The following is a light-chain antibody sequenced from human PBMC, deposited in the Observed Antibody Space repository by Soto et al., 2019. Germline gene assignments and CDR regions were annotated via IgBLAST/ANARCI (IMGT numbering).Light chain of an antibody. V-gene: IGKV3-20*01. J-gene: IGKJ2*01. Sequence: EMVLTQSPGTLSLSPGERATLSCRARQSVSANFVAWYQQKPGQPHRLLIFAASGRAAGIPDRVSGSGSGTDFSRTISRLETEDFELSYCQQYGSSPYTFAQGTTLEI. CDR2: AAS. CDR1: QSVSANF. CDR3: QQYGSSPYT.